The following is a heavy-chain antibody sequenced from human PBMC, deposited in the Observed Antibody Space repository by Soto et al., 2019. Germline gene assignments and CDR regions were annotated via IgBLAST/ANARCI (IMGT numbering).Heavy chain of an antibody. D-gene: IGHD4-17*01. CDR2: ISGSGGST. J-gene: IGHJ4*02. V-gene: IGHV3-23*01. CDR3: AKRDRPMTTVSHFDY. Sequence: GGSLRLSCAASGFTFSSYAMSWVRQAPGKGLEWVSAISGSGGSTYYADSVKGRFTISRDNSKSTLYLQMNSLRAEDTAVYYWAKRDRPMTTVSHFDYWGQGTLVTVSS. CDR1: GFTFSSYA.